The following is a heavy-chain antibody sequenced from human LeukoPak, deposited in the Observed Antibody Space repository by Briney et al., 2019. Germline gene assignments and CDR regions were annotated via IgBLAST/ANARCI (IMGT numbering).Heavy chain of an antibody. Sequence: GGSLRLSCAASGFTFSSYWMSWVRQAPGKGLEWVANIKQDGSEKYYVDSVKGRFTISRDNAKNSLYLQMNSLRAEDTAVYYCARDGLLNNYGDSEPFDYWGQGTLVTVSS. V-gene: IGHV3-7*01. CDR3: ARDGLLNNYGDSEPFDY. D-gene: IGHD4-17*01. CDR2: IKQDGSEK. J-gene: IGHJ4*02. CDR1: GFTFSSYW.